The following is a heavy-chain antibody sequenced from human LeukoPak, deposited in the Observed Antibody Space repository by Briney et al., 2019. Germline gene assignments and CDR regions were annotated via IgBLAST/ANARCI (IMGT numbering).Heavy chain of an antibody. CDR3: ARGRGYSSSSRFDY. CDR1: GGSISSGDYY. D-gene: IGHD6-6*01. Sequence: PSQTLSLTCTVSGGSISSGDYYWSWIRQPPGKGLEWIGCIYYSGSTYYNPSLRSRVTISVDTSKNQFSLKLSSVTAADTAVYYCARGRGYSSSSRFDYWGQGTLVTVSS. V-gene: IGHV4-30-4*08. CDR2: IYYSGST. J-gene: IGHJ4*02.